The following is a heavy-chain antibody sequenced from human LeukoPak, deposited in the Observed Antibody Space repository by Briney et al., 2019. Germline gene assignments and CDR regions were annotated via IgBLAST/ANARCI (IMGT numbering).Heavy chain of an antibody. V-gene: IGHV4-34*01. D-gene: IGHD2-15*01. CDR2: INHSGST. CDR3: ARGTLRVVPWPLDY. CDR1: GGSFSGYY. Sequence: SETLSLTCGVYGGSFSGYYWSWIRQPPGKGLEWIGEINHSGSTNYNPSLKSRVTISVDTSKNQFSLKLSSVTAADTAVYYCARGTLRVVPWPLDYWGQGTLVTVSS. J-gene: IGHJ4*02.